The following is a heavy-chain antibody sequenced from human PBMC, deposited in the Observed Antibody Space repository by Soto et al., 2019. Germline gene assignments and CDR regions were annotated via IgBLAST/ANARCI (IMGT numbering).Heavy chain of an antibody. Sequence: EVQLVQSGAEVKKPGESLRISCKGSGYSFTSYWISWVRQMPGKGLEWMGRMDPSDSYTNYSPSFQVHVTISADKSVSTAYLQWSRLKASDTAMYYCSRRGYGGYGGGDAFDIWGQGTMVTVSS. J-gene: IGHJ3*02. CDR1: GYSFTSYW. D-gene: IGHD5-12*01. V-gene: IGHV5-10-1*03. CDR2: MDPSDSYT. CDR3: SRRGYGGYGGGDAFDI.